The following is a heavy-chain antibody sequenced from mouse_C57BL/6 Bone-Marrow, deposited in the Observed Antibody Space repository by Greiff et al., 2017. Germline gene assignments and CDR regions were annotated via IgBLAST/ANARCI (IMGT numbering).Heavy chain of an antibody. CDR3: AREGDDYGWFAY. Sequence: QVQLQQPGAELVKPGASVKLSCKASGYTFTSYWMQWVKQRPGQGLEWIGEIDPSDSYTNYNQKFKGKATLTVDTSSSTAYMQLSSLTSEDSAVYYCAREGDDYGWFAYWGQGTLVTVSA. V-gene: IGHV1-50*01. J-gene: IGHJ3*01. CDR1: GYTFTSYW. D-gene: IGHD2-4*01. CDR2: IDPSDSYT.